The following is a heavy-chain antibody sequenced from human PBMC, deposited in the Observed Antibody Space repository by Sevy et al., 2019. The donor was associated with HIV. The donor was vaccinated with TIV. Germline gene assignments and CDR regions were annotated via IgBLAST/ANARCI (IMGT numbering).Heavy chain of an antibody. Sequence: SETLSLTCTVSGGSISSYYWSWIRQPAGKGLEWIGRIYTSGSTNYNPSLKSRVTMSVDTSKNQFSLKLSSVTAADTAGYYCARVGQLVSRYYYGMDVWGQGTTVTVSS. J-gene: IGHJ6*02. V-gene: IGHV4-4*07. CDR2: IYTSGST. CDR1: GGSISSYY. D-gene: IGHD6-6*01. CDR3: ARVGQLVSRYYYGMDV.